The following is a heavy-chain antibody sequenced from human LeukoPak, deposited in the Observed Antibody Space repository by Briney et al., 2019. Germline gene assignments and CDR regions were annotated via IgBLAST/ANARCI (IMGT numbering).Heavy chain of an antibody. CDR1: GFRFSGYW. D-gene: IGHD6-6*01. Sequence: PGGSLRVSCAASGFRFSGYWMHWVRQAPGKGLVWVSLITTDGGRTAYADSVKGRFTISRDNAKNTLYLQMNSLRAEDTAVYYCASGFSSSPYFDYWGQGTLVTVSS. J-gene: IGHJ4*02. CDR2: ITTDGGRT. CDR3: ASGFSSSPYFDY. V-gene: IGHV3-74*01.